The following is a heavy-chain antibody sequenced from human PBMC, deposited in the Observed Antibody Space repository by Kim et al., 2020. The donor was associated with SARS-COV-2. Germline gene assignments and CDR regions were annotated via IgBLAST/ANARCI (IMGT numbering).Heavy chain of an antibody. Sequence: ASVKVSCKASGYTFTSYYIHWVRQAPGQALEWMGIINANDGGTAYAQTLRDRVTMTRDGSATTVYMEFRSLRSDDPALYYCSVVGLDPTSLFGGLYV. CDR2: INANDGGT. V-gene: IGHV1-46*04. J-gene: IGHJ6*01. CDR1: GYTFTSYY. D-gene: IGHD1-26*01. CDR3: SVVGLDPTSLFGGLYV.